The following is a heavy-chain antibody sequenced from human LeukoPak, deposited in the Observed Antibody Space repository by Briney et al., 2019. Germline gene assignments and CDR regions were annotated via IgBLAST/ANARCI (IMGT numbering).Heavy chain of an antibody. CDR1: GFTVSSNY. Sequence: AGGSLRRSCAASGFTVSSNYMSWVRQAPGKGLKWVSIIYSGGTTYYADSVKGRFTISRDNSKNTLYLQMNSLRAEDTTVYYCARAPYSGGWYYFDYWGQGTLVTVSS. CDR3: ARAPYSGGWYYFDY. J-gene: IGHJ4*02. V-gene: IGHV3-53*01. CDR2: IYSGGTT. D-gene: IGHD6-19*01.